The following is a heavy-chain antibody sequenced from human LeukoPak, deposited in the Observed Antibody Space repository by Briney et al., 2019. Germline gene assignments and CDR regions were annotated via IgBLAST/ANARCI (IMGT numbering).Heavy chain of an antibody. Sequence: ASVKVSCKASGHSFTSSDINWVRQAPGQGLEWMGWMNPNNGNTEYAQKFQGRLTITSNTATFTAYMELSSLTAEDTAIYYCARGSGWRSNFYYYMDVWGKGTTVTVSS. D-gene: IGHD6-19*01. CDR1: GHSFTSSD. V-gene: IGHV1-8*03. CDR2: MNPNNGNT. CDR3: ARGSGWRSNFYYYMDV. J-gene: IGHJ6*03.